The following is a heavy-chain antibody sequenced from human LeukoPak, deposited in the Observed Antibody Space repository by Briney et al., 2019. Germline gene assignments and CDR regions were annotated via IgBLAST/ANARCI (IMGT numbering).Heavy chain of an antibody. CDR2: IIPIFGTA. CDR3: AREGAYDSSGYYYDY. V-gene: IGHV1-69*13. D-gene: IGHD3-22*01. J-gene: IGHJ4*02. Sequence: EASVKVSCTASGGTFSSYAISWVRQAPGQGLEWMGGIIPIFGTANYAQKFQGRVTITADESTSTAYMELSSLRSEDTAVYYCAREGAYDSSGYYYDYWGQGTLVTVSS. CDR1: GGTFSSYA.